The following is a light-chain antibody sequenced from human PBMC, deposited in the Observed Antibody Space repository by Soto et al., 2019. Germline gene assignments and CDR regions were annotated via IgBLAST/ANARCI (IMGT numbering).Light chain of an antibody. Sequence: QSVLTQPRSVSGSPGQSVTISCTGSSSDVGSYNYVSWYQQYPGKAPKLIIYDVNKRPSGVPDRFSGSKSGNTASLTISGLQAEDEADYYCSSYAGTYTFVVFGGGTKVTVL. CDR3: SSYAGTYTFVV. J-gene: IGLJ2*01. CDR2: DVN. CDR1: SSDVGSYNY. V-gene: IGLV2-11*01.